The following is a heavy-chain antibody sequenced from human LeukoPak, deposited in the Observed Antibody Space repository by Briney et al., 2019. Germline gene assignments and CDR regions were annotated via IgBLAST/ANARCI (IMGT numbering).Heavy chain of an antibody. Sequence: ASVKVSCKTSGYTFTNYGISWVRQAPGQGLEWMGWISPYNGNTKYAQNLQGRVTMTRDTSTSTAYMELRSLRSDDTAVYYCARDGHRRYHYDSSGREDAFDIWGQGTMVTVSS. CDR2: ISPYNGNT. J-gene: IGHJ3*02. V-gene: IGHV1-18*01. CDR1: GYTFTNYG. CDR3: ARDGHRRYHYDSSGREDAFDI. D-gene: IGHD3-22*01.